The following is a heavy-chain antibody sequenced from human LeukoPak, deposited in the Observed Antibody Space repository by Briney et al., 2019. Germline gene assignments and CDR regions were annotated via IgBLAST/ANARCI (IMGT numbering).Heavy chain of an antibody. V-gene: IGHV4-61*02. Sequence: PSETLSLTCSVSGVSITSGSYYWGWIRQSAGKGLEWIGRVHSSGDIYHNAAFRSRAAVSGDASENQFSLQLNSVTAADTAVYYCARGASPKDAVFFDYWGQGALITVSS. CDR2: VHSSGDI. D-gene: IGHD3-16*01. CDR3: ARGASPKDAVFFDY. J-gene: IGHJ4*02. CDR1: GVSITSGSYY.